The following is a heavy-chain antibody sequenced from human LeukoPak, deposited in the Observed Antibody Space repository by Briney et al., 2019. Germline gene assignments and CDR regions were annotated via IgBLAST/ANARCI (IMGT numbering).Heavy chain of an antibody. CDR3: ARGGAAAGHAFDI. J-gene: IGHJ3*02. CDR1: GFTFTTYV. D-gene: IGHD6-13*01. V-gene: IGHV3-13*05. CDR2: ISTAGDP. Sequence: GGSLRLSCVASGFTFTTYVMHWVRQATGKGLEWVSSISTAGDPYYPGSVKGRFTISREIAKNSLFLQMNSLRAGDTAVYYCARGGAAAGHAFDIWGQGTMVTVSS.